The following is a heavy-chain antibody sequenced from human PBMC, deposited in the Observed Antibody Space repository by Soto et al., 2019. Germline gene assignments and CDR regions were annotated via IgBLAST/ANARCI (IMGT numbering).Heavy chain of an antibody. CDR1: GGSVTNSSYY. Sequence: SGTLCLTGTVSGGSVTNSSYYWGWIRQSPWKGLEWILSVYYRGRSYSKSSVKSRVTISVDTSKNRFSLSLNSVTASDTAVYFCVSQRTTVPTQAYFDYWGPGALVTVSS. J-gene: IGHJ4*02. V-gene: IGHV4-39*01. D-gene: IGHD4-17*01. CDR2: VYYRGRS. CDR3: VSQRTTVPTQAYFDY.